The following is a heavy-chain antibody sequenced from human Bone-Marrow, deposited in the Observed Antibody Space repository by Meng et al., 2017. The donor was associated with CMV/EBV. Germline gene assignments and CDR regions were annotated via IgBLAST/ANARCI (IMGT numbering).Heavy chain of an antibody. Sequence: ETLSLTCAASGFTFHDYGISWVRQAPGKGLEWVSGINWNGDNTGYADSVKGRFTISRDNAKNSLYLQMNSLRAEDTALYYCARPITGGDALDIWGQGTMVTVSS. V-gene: IGHV3-20*04. D-gene: IGHD7-27*01. CDR2: INWNGDNT. CDR1: GFTFHDYG. CDR3: ARPITGGDALDI. J-gene: IGHJ3*02.